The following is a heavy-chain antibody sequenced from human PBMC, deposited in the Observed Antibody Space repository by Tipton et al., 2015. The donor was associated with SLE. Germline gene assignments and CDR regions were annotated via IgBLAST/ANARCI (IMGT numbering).Heavy chain of an antibody. CDR3: ARDCSGGSCFFGMDV. CDR1: GGLITSGSYY. D-gene: IGHD2-15*01. V-gene: IGHV4-61*09. J-gene: IGHJ6*02. Sequence: TLSLTCTVSGGLITSGSYYWSWIRQPAGEGLEWIGHIFIRGSTNYNPSLKSRVTISVDTSKNQLSLRLDSVTAADTAVYFCARDCSGGSCFFGMDVWGQGTTVTVSS. CDR2: IFIRGST.